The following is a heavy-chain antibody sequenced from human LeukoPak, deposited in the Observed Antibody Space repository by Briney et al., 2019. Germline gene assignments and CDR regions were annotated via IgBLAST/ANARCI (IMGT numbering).Heavy chain of an antibody. CDR1: GYTFTSHD. D-gene: IGHD3-10*01. J-gene: IGHJ4*02. V-gene: IGHV1-8*01. Sequence: ASVKVSCKASGYTFTSHDINWVRQATGQGLEWMGWMNPNSGNTGYAQKFQGRVTMTRNTSISTAYMELSSLRSEDTAVYYCARGRYYGSGSYLSLDYWGQGTLVTVSS. CDR3: ARGRYYGSGSYLSLDY. CDR2: MNPNSGNT.